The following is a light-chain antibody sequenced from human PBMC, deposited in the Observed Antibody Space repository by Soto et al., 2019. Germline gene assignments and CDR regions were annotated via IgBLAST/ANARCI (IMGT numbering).Light chain of an antibody. Sequence: QSVLTQPRSVSGSPGQSVTISCTGTSSDVGGYNYVSWYQQHPGKAPKLMIYDVSKRPSGVPDRFSGSKSGNPASLTISGLQAEDEADYSCCSYAAREVFGGGTKLTVL. CDR3: CSYAAREV. V-gene: IGLV2-11*01. J-gene: IGLJ2*01. CDR2: DVS. CDR1: SSDVGGYNY.